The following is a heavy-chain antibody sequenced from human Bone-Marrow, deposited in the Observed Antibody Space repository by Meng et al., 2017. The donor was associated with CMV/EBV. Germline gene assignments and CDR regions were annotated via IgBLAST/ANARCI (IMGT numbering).Heavy chain of an antibody. CDR3: ARVGDRARWIQLWLVAFDI. CDR2: ISSSSSYI. J-gene: IGHJ3*02. D-gene: IGHD5-18*01. V-gene: IGHV3-21*01. Sequence: GGSLRLCCAASGFTSSSYSMNWVRQAPGKGLEWVSSISSSSSYIYYADSVKGRFTISGDNAKNALYLQMNSLRAEDMAVYYSARVGDRARWIQLWLVAFDIWGQGTMVTVSS. CDR1: GFTSSSYS.